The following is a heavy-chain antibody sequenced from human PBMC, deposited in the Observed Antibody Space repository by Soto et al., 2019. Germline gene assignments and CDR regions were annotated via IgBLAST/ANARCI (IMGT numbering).Heavy chain of an antibody. V-gene: IGHV3-30-3*01. CDR3: ARGIALAGFYYNYGMDV. J-gene: IGHJ6*02. Sequence: GGSLRLSCAASGFTFSSYAMHWVRQAPGKGLDWVALISYDGSKKYYADSVKGRFTISRDNSKNTLYLQMNSLRAEGTAVYYCARGIALAGFYYNYGMDVWGQGTTVTVSS. D-gene: IGHD6-19*01. CDR2: ISYDGSKK. CDR1: GFTFSSYA.